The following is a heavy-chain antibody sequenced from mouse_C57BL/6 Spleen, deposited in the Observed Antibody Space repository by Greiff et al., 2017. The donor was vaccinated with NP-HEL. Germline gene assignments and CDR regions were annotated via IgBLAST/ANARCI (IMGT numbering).Heavy chain of an antibody. J-gene: IGHJ2*01. V-gene: IGHV14-4*01. CDR3: TTGWLFDY. Sequence: VQLQQSGAELVRPGASVKLSCTASGFNIKDDYMHWVKQRPEQGLEWIGWIDPENGDTEYASKFQGKATITADTSSNTAYLQLSSLTSEDTAVYYCTTGWLFDYWGQGTTLTVSS. CDR1: GFNIKDDY. CDR2: IDPENGDT. D-gene: IGHD2-3*01.